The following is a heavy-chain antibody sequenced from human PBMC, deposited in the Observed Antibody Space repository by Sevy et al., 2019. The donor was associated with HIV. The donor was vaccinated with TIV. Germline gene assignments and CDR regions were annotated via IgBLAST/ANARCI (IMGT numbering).Heavy chain of an antibody. D-gene: IGHD1-1*01. V-gene: IGHV4-59*01. CDR3: ARDSTTRPRVLDY. Sequence: SETLSLTCSVSGGSISSYXXXXXRQXPGKXLXWIGNIYFTGNTDYSPSLKSRVTLSLDTSKSQFSLTLKSVTAADTAIYFCARDSTTRPRVLDYWGQGTLVTVSS. CDR1: GGSISSYX. CDR2: IYFTGNT. J-gene: IGHJ4*02.